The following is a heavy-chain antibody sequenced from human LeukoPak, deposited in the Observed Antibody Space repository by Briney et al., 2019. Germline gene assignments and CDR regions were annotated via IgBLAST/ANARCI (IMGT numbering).Heavy chain of an antibody. J-gene: IGHJ4*02. CDR1: GFTFSSYA. Sequence: GGSLRLSCAASGFTFSSYAMSWVRQAPGKGLEWVSVSVISGSGGGSGGSTYYADSVKGRFTISRDNAKNSLYLQMNSLRAEDTAVYYCARDSPTKGAVYYDSSGYSDYWGQGTLVTVSS. V-gene: IGHV3-23*01. CDR2: ISGSGGGSGGST. CDR3: ARDSPTKGAVYYDSSGYSDY. D-gene: IGHD3-22*01.